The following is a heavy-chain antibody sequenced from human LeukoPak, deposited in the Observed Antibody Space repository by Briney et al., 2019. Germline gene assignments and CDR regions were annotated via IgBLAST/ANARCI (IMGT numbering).Heavy chain of an antibody. CDR2: IHYSGTA. CDR3: ARHYVFVVGGSSFDY. V-gene: IGHV4-59*08. CDR1: GGSINGYY. J-gene: IGHJ4*02. D-gene: IGHD3-10*01. Sequence: PSETLSLTCTVSGGSINGYYWSWIRQPPGKGLEWIGLIHYSGTANCSPSLKSRVAISLDTSNTQFSLKLSSVTAADTAIYYCARHYVFVVGGSSFDYWGRGTLVTVSS.